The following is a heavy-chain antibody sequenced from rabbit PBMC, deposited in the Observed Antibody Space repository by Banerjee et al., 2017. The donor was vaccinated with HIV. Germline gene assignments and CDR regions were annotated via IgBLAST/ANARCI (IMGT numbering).Heavy chain of an antibody. V-gene: IGHV1S45*01. J-gene: IGHJ4*01. CDR2: INTSSGNT. CDR3: ARDLAGVIGWNFGL. D-gene: IGHD4-1*01. CDR1: GFSFSNRYV. Sequence: QEQLEESGGGLVKPEGSLTLTCKASGFSFSNRYVMCWVRQAPGKGLEWIACINTSSGNTVYASWVNGRFTISSDNAQNTVDLQMNSLTAADTATYFCARDLAGVIGWNFGLWGPGTLVTVS.